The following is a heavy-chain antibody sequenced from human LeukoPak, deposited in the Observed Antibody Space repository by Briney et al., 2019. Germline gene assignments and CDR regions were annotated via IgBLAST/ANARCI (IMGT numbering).Heavy chain of an antibody. J-gene: IGHJ3*02. Sequence: SETLSLTCTVSGDSINSYYWSWVRQPPGRGLEWIGYIYYSGSTKYNPSLKSRVTISVDTSKNQFSLKLSSVIAADTAVYYCARVGEQQLDRAFDIWGQGTMVTVSS. V-gene: IGHV4-59*12. CDR2: IYYSGST. CDR3: ARVGEQQLDRAFDI. CDR1: GDSINSYY. D-gene: IGHD6-13*01.